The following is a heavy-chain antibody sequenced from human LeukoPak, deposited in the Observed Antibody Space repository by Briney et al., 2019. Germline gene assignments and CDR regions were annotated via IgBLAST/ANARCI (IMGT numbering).Heavy chain of an antibody. J-gene: IGHJ4*02. D-gene: IGHD2/OR15-2a*01. CDR1: GYIFTAYY. CDR3: ARDSTGRSYFPLDF. CDR2: IHPNSGAT. V-gene: IGHV1-2*02. Sequence: ASVKVSCKASGYIFTAYYMHWVRQAPGQGLEWMGWIHPNSGATNYAQKFQGRVTMTRDTSINTAYMDLSSLKSDDTAVYYCARDSTGRSYFPLDFWGQGTLVTVSS.